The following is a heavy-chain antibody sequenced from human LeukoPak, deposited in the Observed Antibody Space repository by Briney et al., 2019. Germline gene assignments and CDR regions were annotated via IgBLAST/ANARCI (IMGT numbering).Heavy chain of an antibody. J-gene: IGHJ4*02. CDR1: GFTFSSYS. D-gene: IGHD3-22*01. CDR3: AIHNTFYYDTSGYRFDY. V-gene: IGHV3-21*01. CDR2: ISSSSSYI. Sequence: SGGSLRLSCAASGFTFSSYSMNWVRQAPGKGLEWVSSISSSSSYIYYADSVKGRFTISRDNAKNSLYLQMNSLRAEDTAVYYCAIHNTFYYDTSGYRFDYWGQGTLVTVSS.